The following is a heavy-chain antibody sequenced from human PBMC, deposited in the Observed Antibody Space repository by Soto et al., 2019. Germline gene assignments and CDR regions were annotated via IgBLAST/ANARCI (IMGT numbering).Heavy chain of an antibody. CDR1: GDSISSTRWC. CDR3: ARRYGGTFDY. J-gene: IGHJ4*02. Sequence: SETLSLTCTVSGDSISSTRWCSWVRQSPGKGLEWIGYIYHSGSTNYNPSLKSRVTISVDTSKNQFSLKLSSVTAADTAVYYCARRYGGTFDYWGQGTLVTVSS. V-gene: IGHV4-4*02. CDR2: IYHSGST. D-gene: IGHD2-15*01.